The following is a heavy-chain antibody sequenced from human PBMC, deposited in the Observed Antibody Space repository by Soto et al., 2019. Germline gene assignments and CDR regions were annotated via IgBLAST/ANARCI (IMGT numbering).Heavy chain of an antibody. V-gene: IGHV4-59*08. CDR2: IYYSGST. CDR1: GGSLSSYY. Sequence: PSETLSLTCTVSGGSLSSYYWSWSRQPPGKGLDGLGYIYYSGSTNGNPSLKSRVTISVDTSKNQVSLTLTSVTAADTAVYYCARQGSYWGQGALVTVSS. J-gene: IGHJ4*02. CDR3: ARQGSY.